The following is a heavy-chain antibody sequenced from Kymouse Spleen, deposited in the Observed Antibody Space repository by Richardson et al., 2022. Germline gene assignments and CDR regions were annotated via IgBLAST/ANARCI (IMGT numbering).Heavy chain of an antibody. Sequence: EVQLVESGGGLVQPGRSLRLSCAASGFTFDDYAMHWVRQAPGKGLEWVSGISWNSGSIGYADSVKGRFTISRDNAKNSLYLQMNSLRAEDTALYYCAKDMSGYSYGLFDYWGQGTLVTVSS. CDR1: GFTFDDYA. V-gene: IGHV3-9*01. D-gene: IGHD5-18,IGHD5-18*01. J-gene: IGHJ4*02. CDR2: ISWNSGSI. CDR3: AKDMSGYSYGLFDY.